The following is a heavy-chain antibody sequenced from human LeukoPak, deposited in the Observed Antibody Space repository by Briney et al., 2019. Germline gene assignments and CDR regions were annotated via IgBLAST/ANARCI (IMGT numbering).Heavy chain of an antibody. D-gene: IGHD3-9*01. Sequence: GGSLRLSCSVSGFTFSRYAMHWVRQAPGKGLEYVSAISSSGGSTYYADSVKGRFTISRDNSKDTLYLQMSSLRAEDTTVYYCVKSAGFDWLSPLDAFDIWGQGTMVTVSS. CDR1: GFTFSRYA. J-gene: IGHJ3*02. CDR3: VKSAGFDWLSPLDAFDI. V-gene: IGHV3-64D*06. CDR2: ISSSGGST.